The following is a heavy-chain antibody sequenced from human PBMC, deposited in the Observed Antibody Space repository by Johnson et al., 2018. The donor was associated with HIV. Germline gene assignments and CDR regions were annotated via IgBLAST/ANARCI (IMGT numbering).Heavy chain of an antibody. D-gene: IGHD4-17*01. V-gene: IGHV3-64*01. CDR1: GFTFSSYT. Sequence: VQLVESGGGVVQPGRSLRLSCAASGFTFSSYTLHWVRQAPGTGLEYVSAISSNGGSTYYANSVKGRFTISRDNSKNTLYLQMGNLRADDMAVYYCAREETTAPAAFDIWGQGTMVTVSS. CDR3: AREETTAPAAFDI. J-gene: IGHJ3*02. CDR2: ISSNGGST.